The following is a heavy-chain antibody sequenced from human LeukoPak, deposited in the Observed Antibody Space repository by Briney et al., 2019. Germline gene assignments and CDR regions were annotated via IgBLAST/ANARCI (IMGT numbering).Heavy chain of an antibody. CDR3: ATGWLRSRAYDY. Sequence: ASVKVSCKASGGTFSSYAISWVRQAPGQGLEWMGGIIPIFGTANYAQKFQGRVTITADESTSTAYMELSSLRSEDTAVYYCATGWLRSRAYDYWGQGTLVTVSS. D-gene: IGHD5-12*01. CDR2: IIPIFGTA. CDR1: GGTFSSYA. V-gene: IGHV1-69*13. J-gene: IGHJ4*02.